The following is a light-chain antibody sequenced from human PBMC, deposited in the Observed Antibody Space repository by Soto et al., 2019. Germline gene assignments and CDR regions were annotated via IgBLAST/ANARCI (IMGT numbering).Light chain of an antibody. Sequence: QAVVTQEPSLTVSPGGTVTLTCGSSTGAVTSGHYPYWFQQKPGQAPRTLIYDTSNKHSWTPARFSGSLLGGKAALTLSGAQPEDEAEYYCLLSYSGARWVFGGGTKLNRP. CDR2: DTS. V-gene: IGLV7-46*01. CDR1: TGAVTSGHY. J-gene: IGLJ3*02. CDR3: LLSYSGARWV.